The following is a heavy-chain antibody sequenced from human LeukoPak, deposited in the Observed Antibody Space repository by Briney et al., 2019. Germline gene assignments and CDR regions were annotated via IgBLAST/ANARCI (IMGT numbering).Heavy chain of an antibody. CDR2: IKQDGSEK. J-gene: IGHJ4*02. CDR1: TFTLNNYW. Sequence: GGSLRLSCTASTFTLNNYWMSWVRQAPGKGLEWVANIKQDGSEKYYVDSVKGRFTISRDRAKNSVYLQMNSLRDEDTAVYYCARRAVTGSNFFDYWGQGSLVTVSS. V-gene: IGHV3-7*02. D-gene: IGHD6-19*01. CDR3: ARRAVTGSNFFDY.